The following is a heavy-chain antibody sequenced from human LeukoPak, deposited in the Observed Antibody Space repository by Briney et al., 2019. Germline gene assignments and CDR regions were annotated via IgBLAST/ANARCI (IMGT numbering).Heavy chain of an antibody. V-gene: IGHV3-53*01. J-gene: IGHJ4*02. Sequence: GGSLRLSCAASGSTVSSNYMNWVRQAPGKGLEWVSVIYGGGTTYYADSVKGRFTISRDSSKNTLYLQMDSLRAEDTAVYYCAVSVVVTALDYWGQGTLVTVSS. CDR3: AVSVVVTALDY. D-gene: IGHD2-21*02. CDR2: IYGGGTT. CDR1: GSTVSSNY.